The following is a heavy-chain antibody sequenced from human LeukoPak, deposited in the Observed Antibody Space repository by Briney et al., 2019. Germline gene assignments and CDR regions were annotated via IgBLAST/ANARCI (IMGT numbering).Heavy chain of an antibody. Sequence: GASVTVSCKASGGTFSSYAISWVRQAPGQGLEWMGGIIPIFGTANYAQKFQGRVTITADKSTSTAYMELSSLRSEDTAVYYCARVFLVDSSGSGSYYDFVDWGQGTLVTVSS. CDR2: IIPIFGTA. J-gene: IGHJ4*02. V-gene: IGHV1-69*06. CDR1: GGTFSSYA. D-gene: IGHD3-10*01. CDR3: ARVFLVDSSGSGSYYDFVD.